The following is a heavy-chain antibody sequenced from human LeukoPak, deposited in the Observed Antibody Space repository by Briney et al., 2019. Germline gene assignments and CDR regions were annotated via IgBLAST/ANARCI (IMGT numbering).Heavy chain of an antibody. CDR2: INHSGST. J-gene: IGHJ6*02. CDR1: GGSFSGYY. Sequence: SETLSLTCAVYGGSFSGYYWRWIRQPPGKWLEWIGEINHSGSTNYNPSLKSRVTISVDTSKNQFSLKLSSVTAADTAVYYCARAPYYDILTGYYGYYYYYGMDVWGQGTTVTVSS. V-gene: IGHV4-34*01. D-gene: IGHD3-9*01. CDR3: ARAPYYDILTGYYGYYYYYGMDV.